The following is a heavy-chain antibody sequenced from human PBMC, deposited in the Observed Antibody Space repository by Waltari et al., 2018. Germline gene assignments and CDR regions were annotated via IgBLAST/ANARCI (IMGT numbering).Heavy chain of an antibody. J-gene: IGHJ6*02. V-gene: IGHV1-8*03. Sequence: QVQLVQSGAEVNKPGASVKASCRASGSTFTSYAFNGGRQATGQGLEWMGWMSPNSGNTGYAQKCQGRVTITRNTSISTAYMELSSLRSEDTAVYYCARRRDVWGQGTTVTGSS. CDR1: GSTFTSYA. CDR2: MSPNSGNT. CDR3: ARRRDV.